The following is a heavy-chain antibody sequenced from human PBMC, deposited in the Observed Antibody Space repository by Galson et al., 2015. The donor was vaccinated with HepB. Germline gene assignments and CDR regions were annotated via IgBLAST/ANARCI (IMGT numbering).Heavy chain of an antibody. CDR3: TVVWWLDYYYMDV. CDR1: GFTFGDSN. J-gene: IGHJ6*03. Sequence: SLRLSCAASGFTFGDSNMSWFRQAPGKGPEWVGFIKSKAFGGTTEYAASVRGRFTISRDDSKGIAYLQMNSLKTEDTAVYYCTVVWWLDYYYMDVWGKGTTVTVSS. CDR2: IKSKAFGGTT. V-gene: IGHV3-49*03. D-gene: IGHD2-21*01.